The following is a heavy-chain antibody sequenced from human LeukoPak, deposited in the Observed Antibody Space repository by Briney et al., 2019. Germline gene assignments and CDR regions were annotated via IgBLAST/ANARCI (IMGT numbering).Heavy chain of an antibody. CDR2: VSFDGNHI. J-gene: IGHJ4*02. CDR1: GFSFSTYT. D-gene: IGHD5-18*01. CDR3: ARDRIQIWSYVGTFDY. Sequence: PGGSLRLSCAAPGFSFSTYTMHWVRQDPGKGLEWVGLVSFDGNHIDYADSVQGRFTISRDISKNTFYLQMNSLRAEDTAVYYCARDRIQIWSYVGTFDYWGPGALVTVSS. V-gene: IGHV3-30*04.